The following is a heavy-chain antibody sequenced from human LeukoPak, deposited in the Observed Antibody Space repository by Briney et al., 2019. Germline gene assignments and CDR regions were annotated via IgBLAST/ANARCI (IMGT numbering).Heavy chain of an antibody. D-gene: IGHD3-10*01. Sequence: PGGSLRLSCAASGFTFSSYGMHWVRQAPGKGLEWVAFIRYDGSNKYYADSVKGRFTISRDNSKNTLYLQMNSLRAEDTAVYYCELNYYGSGSYLEIFDYWGQGTLVTVSS. CDR2: IRYDGSNK. CDR1: GFTFSSYG. V-gene: IGHV3-30*02. J-gene: IGHJ4*02. CDR3: ELNYYGSGSYLEIFDY.